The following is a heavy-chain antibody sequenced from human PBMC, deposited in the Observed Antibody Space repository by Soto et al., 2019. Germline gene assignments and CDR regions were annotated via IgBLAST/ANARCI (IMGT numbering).Heavy chain of an antibody. D-gene: IGHD3-10*01. CDR1: GGSISGYY. Sequence: SETLSLTCAVYGGSISGYYWSWIRQPPGKGLGWVGEIDHSGSTNXXPSLKSRVXISVDASKNQFXLKLSXFTAADTAVDYCARVSGIYYYGMDVWCQGTTVTVSS. J-gene: IGHJ6*02. V-gene: IGHV4-34*01. CDR2: IDHSGST. CDR3: ARVSGIYYYGMDV.